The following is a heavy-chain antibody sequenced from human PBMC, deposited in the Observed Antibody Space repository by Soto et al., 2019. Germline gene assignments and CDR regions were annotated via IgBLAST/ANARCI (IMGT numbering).Heavy chain of an antibody. J-gene: IGHJ4*01. CDR1: GGSISSGDYY. D-gene: IGHD2-8*01. CDR2: IYYSGST. CDR3: ARTNNVLKGDYHDD. V-gene: IGHV4-30-4*01. Sequence: SETLSLTCTVSGGSISSGDYYWSWIRQPPGKGLEWIGYIYYSGSTYYNPSLKSRVTISVDTSKNQFSLKLSSVTAADTAVYYCARTNNVLKGDYHDDWGQGTQVTVSS.